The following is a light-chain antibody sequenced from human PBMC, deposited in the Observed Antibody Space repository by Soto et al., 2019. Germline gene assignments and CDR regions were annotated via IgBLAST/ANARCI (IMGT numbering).Light chain of an antibody. V-gene: IGLV4-69*01. Sequence: QSVLTQSPSASASLGASVKLTCTLSSGHSSYALAWHQQQPEKGPRFLMKLDSDGSHTKGDAIPDRFSGSSSGAERYLTISSLQSEDEADYYCQTWGTCNHVVFGGGTKLTVL. J-gene: IGLJ2*01. CDR1: SGHSSYA. CDR3: QTWGTCNHVV. CDR2: LDSDGSH.